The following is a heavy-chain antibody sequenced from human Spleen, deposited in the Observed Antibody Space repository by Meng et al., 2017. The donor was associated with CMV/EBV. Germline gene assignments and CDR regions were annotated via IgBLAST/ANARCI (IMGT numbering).Heavy chain of an antibody. CDR1: GFTFSSYW. D-gene: IGHD2-15*01. V-gene: IGHV3-7*01. CDR3: AKDEVVSATNYYYGMDV. Sequence: GGSLRLSCAASGFTFSSYWMSWVRQAPGKGLEWVANIKQDGSEKYYVDSVKGRFTISRDNSKNTLYLQMNSLRAEDTAVYYCAKDEVVSATNYYYGMDVWGQGATVTVSS. J-gene: IGHJ6*02. CDR2: IKQDGSEK.